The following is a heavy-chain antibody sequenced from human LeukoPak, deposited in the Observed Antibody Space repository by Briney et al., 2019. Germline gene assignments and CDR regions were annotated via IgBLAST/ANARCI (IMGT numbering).Heavy chain of an antibody. D-gene: IGHD6-19*01. CDR1: GFTFSSYA. CDR2: ISGSGGST. J-gene: IGHJ4*02. Sequence: GGSLRLSCAASGFTFSSYAMSWVRQAPGKGLEWVSVISGSGGSTNYADSVKGRFTISRDNSRNTLYLQMNSLRPEDTAVYYCAKDFEVHSNGCRGYFDYWGQGTLVTVSS. V-gene: IGHV3-23*01. CDR3: AKDFEVHSNGCRGYFDY.